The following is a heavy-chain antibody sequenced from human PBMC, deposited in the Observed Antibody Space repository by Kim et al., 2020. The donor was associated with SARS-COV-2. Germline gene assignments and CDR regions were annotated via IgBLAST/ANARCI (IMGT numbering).Heavy chain of an antibody. V-gene: IGHV3-23*01. Sequence: TYYADSGKGRFTISRDNSKNTLYLQMNSLRAEDTALYYCAKDPGKLTAVDYWGQGTLVTVSS. CDR3: AKDPGKLTAVDY. J-gene: IGHJ4*02. CDR2: T. D-gene: IGHD4-4*01.